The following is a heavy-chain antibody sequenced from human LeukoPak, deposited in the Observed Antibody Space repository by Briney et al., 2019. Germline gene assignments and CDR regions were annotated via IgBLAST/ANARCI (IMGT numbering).Heavy chain of an antibody. V-gene: IGHV3-21*01. CDR3: ARDGDSSGWFYFDY. D-gene: IGHD6-19*01. CDR1: GFTFSSYS. J-gene: IGHJ4*02. Sequence: PGGSLRLSCAASGFTFSSYSMNWVRQAPGKGLEWVSSISSSSSYIYYADSVKGLFTISRDNAKNSLYLQMNSLRAEDTAVYYCARDGDSSGWFYFDYWGQGTLVTVSS. CDR2: ISSSSSYI.